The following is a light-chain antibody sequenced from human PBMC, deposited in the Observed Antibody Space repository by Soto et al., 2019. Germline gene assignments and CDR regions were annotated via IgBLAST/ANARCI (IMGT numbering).Light chain of an antibody. V-gene: IGLV2-14*01. Sequence: QSVLTQPASVSGSPGQSITISCTGTSSDVGGYNYVSWYQQHPGKDPKLIIYDVSNRPSGVSNRISGSKSGNTASLAISGLQAEDEADYYCSSYTSSSTSYVFGTGTKVTVL. CDR2: DVS. CDR3: SSYTSSSTSYV. CDR1: SSDVGGYNY. J-gene: IGLJ1*01.